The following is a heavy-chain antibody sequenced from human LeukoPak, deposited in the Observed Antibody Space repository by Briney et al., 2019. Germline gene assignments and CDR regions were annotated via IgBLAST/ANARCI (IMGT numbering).Heavy chain of an antibody. CDR1: GYTFNGYY. J-gene: IGHJ3*02. CDR3: AREEGDWGDAFDI. CDR2: INPNSGGT. Sequence: ASVKVSCKASGYTFNGYYMHYVRQSPGQRPEWMGWINPNSGGTNYAQKFQGRVTMTRDTSISTAYMELSRLRSDDTAVYYCAREEGDWGDAFDIWGQGTLVTVSS. V-gene: IGHV1-2*02. D-gene: IGHD2-21*02.